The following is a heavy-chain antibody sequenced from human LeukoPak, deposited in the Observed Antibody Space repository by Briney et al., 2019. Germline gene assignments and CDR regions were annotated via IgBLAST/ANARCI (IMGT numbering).Heavy chain of an antibody. V-gene: IGHV4-34*01. CDR3: ARGQRQQLGARPYDY. CDR2: INHSGST. J-gene: IGHJ4*02. D-gene: IGHD6-13*01. CDR1: GGSFSVYY. Sequence: SETLSLTCAVYGGSFSVYYWSWIRQPPGKGLEWIGEINHSGSTNYSPSLKSRVTISVDTSKNQFSLKLSSVTAADTAVYYCARGQRQQLGARPYDYWGQGTLVTVSS.